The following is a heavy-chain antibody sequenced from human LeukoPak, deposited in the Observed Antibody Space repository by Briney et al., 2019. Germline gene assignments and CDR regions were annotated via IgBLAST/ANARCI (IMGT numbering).Heavy chain of an antibody. CDR2: IYPGDSDT. CDR1: GYSFTSYW. J-gene: IGHJ4*02. CDR3: ARLNSPYSGYYFDY. V-gene: IGHV5-51*01. D-gene: IGHD5-12*01. Sequence: GESLMISCKGSGYSFTSYWFGWVRHLPGKGLEWMGSIYPGDSDTRYSPSFQGQVTISADKSISTAYLQWSSLKASDTAMYYCARLNSPYSGYYFDYWGQGTLVTVSS.